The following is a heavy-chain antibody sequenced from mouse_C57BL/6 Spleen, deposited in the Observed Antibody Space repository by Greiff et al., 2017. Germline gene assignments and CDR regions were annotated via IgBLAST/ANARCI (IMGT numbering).Heavy chain of an antibody. D-gene: IGHD1-1*01. J-gene: IGHJ2*01. CDR3: ARCDCGSNLDY. Sequence: VQLQQSGAELVRPGTSVKVSCKASGYAFTNYLIEWVKQRPGQGLEWIGVINPGSGGTNYNEKFKGKATLTADKSSSTAYMQLSSLTSEDSAVYFCARCDCGSNLDYWGQGTTLTVSS. CDR2: INPGSGGT. CDR1: GYAFTNYL. V-gene: IGHV1-54*01.